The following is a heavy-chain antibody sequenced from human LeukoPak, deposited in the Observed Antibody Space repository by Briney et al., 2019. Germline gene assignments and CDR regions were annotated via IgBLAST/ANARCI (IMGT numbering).Heavy chain of an antibody. CDR1: GFTVSSNY. J-gene: IGHJ3*02. Sequence: GGSLRLSCAASGFTVSSNYMSWVRQAPGKGLEWVSVIYSGGSTYYADSVKGRFTISRDNSKNTLYLQMNSLRAEDTAVYYCARDPRGYERAFDIWGQGSMVTVSS. V-gene: IGHV3-53*01. CDR2: IYSGGST. D-gene: IGHD5-12*01. CDR3: ARDPRGYERAFDI.